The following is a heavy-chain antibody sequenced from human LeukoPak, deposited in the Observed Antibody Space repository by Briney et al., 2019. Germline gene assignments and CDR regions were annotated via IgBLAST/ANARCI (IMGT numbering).Heavy chain of an antibody. CDR3: ARVGRGNFGMDF. J-gene: IGHJ6*02. CDR2: ISNSGSLI. CDR1: GYTFSTYG. D-gene: IGHD3-16*01. Sequence: PGGSLRLSCVGSGYTFSTYGMNWIRQAPGQGLEWVSYISNSGSLIYYADSVKGRVTISRDSGKNSLYLQMNSLRDEDTAVYYCARVGRGNFGMDFWGQGTTVSVS. V-gene: IGHV3-48*02.